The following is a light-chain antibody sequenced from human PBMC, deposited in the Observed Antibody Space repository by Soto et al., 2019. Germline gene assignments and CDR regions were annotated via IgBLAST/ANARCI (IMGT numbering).Light chain of an antibody. CDR3: ASYTTSTTLVV. J-gene: IGLJ1*01. CDR1: SSDVGSYNR. Sequence: QSVLTQPPSVSGSPGQSVTIPCTGTSSDVGSYNRVSWYQQHPGTAPKVMIYEVSNRPSGVPDRFSGSKSGNTASLTISGLQAEDEADYYCASYTTSTTLVVFGTGTKVTVL. V-gene: IGLV2-18*02. CDR2: EVS.